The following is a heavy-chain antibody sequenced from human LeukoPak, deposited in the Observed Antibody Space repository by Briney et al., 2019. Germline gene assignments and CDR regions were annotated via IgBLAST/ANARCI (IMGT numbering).Heavy chain of an antibody. CDR1: GYTFTGYC. CDR3: ARSSREYQLPAWRV. CDR2: INPNSGGT. D-gene: IGHD2-2*01. J-gene: IGHJ4*02. Sequence: ASVKVSCKASGYTFTGYCMHWVRQAPGQGLEWTGWINPNSGGTNYAQKFQGRVTMTRDTSISTAYMELSRLRSDDTAVYYCARSSREYQLPAWRVWGQGTLVTVSS. V-gene: IGHV1-2*02.